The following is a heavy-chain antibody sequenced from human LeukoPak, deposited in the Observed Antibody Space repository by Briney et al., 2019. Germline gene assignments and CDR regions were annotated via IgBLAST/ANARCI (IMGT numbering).Heavy chain of an antibody. Sequence: GGSLRLSCAASGFTFSSYSMNWVRQAPGKGLEGVSSISSSSSYIYYADSVKGRFTISRDNAKNSLYLQMNSLRAEDTAVYYCARDRAGAQSWVALDPWGQGTLVTVSS. D-gene: IGHD3-10*01. CDR2: ISSSSSYI. V-gene: IGHV3-21*01. J-gene: IGHJ5*02. CDR1: GFTFSSYS. CDR3: ARDRAGAQSWVALDP.